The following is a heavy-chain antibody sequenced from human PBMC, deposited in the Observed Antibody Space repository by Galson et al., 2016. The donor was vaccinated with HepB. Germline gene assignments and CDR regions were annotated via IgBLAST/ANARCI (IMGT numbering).Heavy chain of an antibody. CDR2: IEGDGTRP. V-gene: IGHV3-74*01. Sequence: SLRLSCAVSGFTFRNHQMHWVRHVSGKGLVWVSRIEGDGTRPIYADSVKGRFTISRDNAENTLYLQMNSLRAEDTAVYYCARDLSGPDFWGQGTLVTVPS. CDR1: GFTFRNHQ. J-gene: IGHJ4*02. CDR3: ARDLSGPDF.